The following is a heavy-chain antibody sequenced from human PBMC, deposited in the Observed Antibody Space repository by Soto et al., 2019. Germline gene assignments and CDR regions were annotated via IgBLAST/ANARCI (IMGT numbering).Heavy chain of an antibody. CDR1: GYSLSSGSY. D-gene: IGHD6-19*01. J-gene: IGHJ4*01. V-gene: IGHV4-38-2*02. Sequence: LSLTCTVSGYSLSSGSYWAWIRQPPGKGPEWIASIYHGGTTFYNPSLKSRITISVDTSNNQFSLKLTSVTAADTAVYYCARVHVMVVAGSTFDYWGHGTLVTVSS. CDR3: ARVHVMVVAGSTFDY. CDR2: IYHGGTT.